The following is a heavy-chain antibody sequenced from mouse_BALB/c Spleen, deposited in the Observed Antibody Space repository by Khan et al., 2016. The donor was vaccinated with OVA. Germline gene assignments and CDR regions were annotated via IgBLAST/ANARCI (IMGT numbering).Heavy chain of an antibody. J-gene: IGHJ3*01. CDR1: GFTFSTYG. D-gene: IGHD1-1*01. CDR3: AGIAYYYDSEGFAY. V-gene: IGHV5-6*01. Sequence: EVELVESGGDLVEPGGSLKLSCAASGFTFSTYGMSWVRQPPDKRLEWVATISTGGHYTYYPESVRGRFTISRDNAKNTLYLQMTSLKSEDTAMFYCAGIAYYYDSEGFAYWGQGTLVTVSA. CDR2: ISTGGHYT.